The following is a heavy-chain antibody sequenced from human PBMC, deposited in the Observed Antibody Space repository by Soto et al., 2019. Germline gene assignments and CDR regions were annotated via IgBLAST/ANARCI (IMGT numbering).Heavy chain of an antibody. D-gene: IGHD3-22*01. Sequence: EVQLVESGGGLVQPGGSQRLSCEGSGFTFSSYWMHWVRQAPGKGLVWVSRINRYGSSTSYADSVKGPFTISRDNAKNTVYLQMNSLRAEDTAVYYCARGGDSSYYDSSGYPAAFDIWGQGTMVTVSS. CDR1: GFTFSSYW. CDR2: INRYGSST. CDR3: ARGGDSSYYDSSGYPAAFDI. V-gene: IGHV3-74*01. J-gene: IGHJ3*02.